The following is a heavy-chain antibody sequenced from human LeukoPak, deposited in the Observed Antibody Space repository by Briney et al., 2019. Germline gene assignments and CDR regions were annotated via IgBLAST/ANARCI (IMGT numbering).Heavy chain of an antibody. CDR1: GFTFTSYA. D-gene: IGHD2-8*01. J-gene: IGHJ4*02. CDR3: AKEDVLMVYASLPDY. V-gene: IGHV3-23*01. Sequence: GGSLRLSCAASGFTFTSYAVSWVRQAPEAGLEWVSAICGRGGGTYYADSAKGRFTISRDNSKNTLYLQINSLRDENTAVYYCAKEDVLMVYASLPDYWGQGTLVSVSS. CDR2: ICGRGGGT.